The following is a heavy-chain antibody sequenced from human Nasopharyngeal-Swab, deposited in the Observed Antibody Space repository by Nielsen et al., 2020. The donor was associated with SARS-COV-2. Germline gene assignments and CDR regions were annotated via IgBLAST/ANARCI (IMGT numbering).Heavy chain of an antibody. Sequence: SVKVSCKASGGTFSSYAISWVRQAPGQGLEWMGGIIPIFGTANYAQKFQGRVTITADESTSTAYMELSSLRSEDTAVYYCAVNSNYLRYYYYGMDVWGQGTTVTVAS. J-gene: IGHJ6*02. CDR3: AVNSNYLRYYYYGMDV. V-gene: IGHV1-69*13. D-gene: IGHD4-11*01. CDR1: GGTFSSYA. CDR2: IIPIFGTA.